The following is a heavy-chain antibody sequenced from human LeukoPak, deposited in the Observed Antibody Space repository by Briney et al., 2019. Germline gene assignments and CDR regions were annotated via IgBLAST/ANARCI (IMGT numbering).Heavy chain of an antibody. Sequence: GSLRLSCAATGFTFRSYSMNWVRQAPGKGLEWVAVISYDGSNKYYADSVKGRFTISRDNSKNTLYLQMNSLRAEDTAVYYCAKDHSSSGWFDPWGQGTLVTVSS. CDR1: GFTFRSYS. J-gene: IGHJ5*02. V-gene: IGHV3-30*18. CDR3: AKDHSSSGWFDP. CDR2: ISYDGSNK. D-gene: IGHD6-19*01.